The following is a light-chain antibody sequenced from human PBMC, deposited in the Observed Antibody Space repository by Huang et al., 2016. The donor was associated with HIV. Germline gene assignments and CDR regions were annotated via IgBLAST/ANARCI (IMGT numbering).Light chain of an antibody. CDR3: LQSYSMFRT. V-gene: IGKV1-39*01. J-gene: IGKJ2*01. CDR1: QNTDIY. CDR2: TAS. Sequence: EIQMTQSPSSLSASVGDTVTITCRASQNTDIYLNWYQQRPGKAPKLLIYTASSLQTGVPSRFSGSGSGTDFTLTIDSLQPEDFATYYCLQSYSMFRTFGQGTKLDFK.